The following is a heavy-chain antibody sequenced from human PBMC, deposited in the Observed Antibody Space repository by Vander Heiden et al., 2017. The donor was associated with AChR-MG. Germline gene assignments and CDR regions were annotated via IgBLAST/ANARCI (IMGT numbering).Heavy chain of an antibody. V-gene: IGHV3-23*01. J-gene: IGHJ5*02. CDR2: ISGNGDST. CDR3: AKDPPPVTAMEDWFDP. Sequence: EVQLLESGGGLVQPGGSLRLSCAASGFAFGSYAMSWLRQAPGKGLEWVSAISGNGDSTYYADSVKGRFTISRDNSKNTLYLQMNSLRADDTAVYYCAKDPPPVTAMEDWFDPWGQGTLVTVSS. CDR1: GFAFGSYA. D-gene: IGHD2-21*02.